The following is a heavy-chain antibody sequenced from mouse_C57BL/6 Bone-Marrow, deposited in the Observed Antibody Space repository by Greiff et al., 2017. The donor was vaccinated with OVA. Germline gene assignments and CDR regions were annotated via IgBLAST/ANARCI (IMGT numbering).Heavy chain of an antibody. D-gene: IGHD2-1*01. J-gene: IGHJ2*01. CDR3: ARGTFYYSNYH. Sequence: EVKLMESGGDLVKPGGSLKLSCEASGFTFSSYGMSWVRQTPDKRLEWVATISSGGSYTYYTDSVKGRFTISRDNAKNTLYLQMSSLKSDDTAMSSSARGTFYYSNYHWGQGTTLTVSS. V-gene: IGHV5-6*01. CDR1: GFTFSSYG. CDR2: ISSGGSYT.